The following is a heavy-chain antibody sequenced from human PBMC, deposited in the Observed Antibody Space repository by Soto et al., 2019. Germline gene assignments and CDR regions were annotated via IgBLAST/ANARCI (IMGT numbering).Heavy chain of an antibody. CDR1: GFTFSSYG. CDR3: ASCGGDCYSWGYYFDY. CDR2: IWYDGSNT. V-gene: IGHV3-33*01. J-gene: IGHJ4*02. Sequence: GGSLRLSCAASGFTFSSYGMHWVRQAPGKGLEWVAVIWYDGSNTYYADSVKGRFTISRDNSKNTLYLQMNSLRAEDTAVYYCASCGGDCYSWGYYFDYWGQGTLVTVSS. D-gene: IGHD2-21*01.